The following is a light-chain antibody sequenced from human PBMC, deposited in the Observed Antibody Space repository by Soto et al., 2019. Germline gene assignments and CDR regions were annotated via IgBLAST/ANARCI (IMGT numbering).Light chain of an antibody. J-gene: IGKJ1*01. CDR3: PQGYSSRWT. CDR1: QNIRSY. CDR2: ATS. V-gene: IGKV1-39*01. Sequence: DIQMTQSPSSLSASVGDRVTITCRASQNIRSYLNWYQQKPGKAPQLLIYATSSLQTGVPSRFSARGSGTDFSLVISDLQPEDSATYYCPQGYSSRWTSGRGTKVEI.